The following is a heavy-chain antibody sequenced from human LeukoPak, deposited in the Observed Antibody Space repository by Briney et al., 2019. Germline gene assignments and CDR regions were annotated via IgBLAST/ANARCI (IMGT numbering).Heavy chain of an antibody. CDR2: IWYDGSNK. J-gene: IGHJ3*02. V-gene: IGHV3-33*08. Sequence: GGSLRLSCAASGFTFSTYSMNWVRQAPGKGLGWVAVIWYDGSNKYYADSVKGRFTISRDNSKNTLYLQMNSLRAEDTAVYYCARGGGNDAFDIWGQGTMVTVSS. CDR3: ARGGGNDAFDI. CDR1: GFTFSTYS. D-gene: IGHD3-16*01.